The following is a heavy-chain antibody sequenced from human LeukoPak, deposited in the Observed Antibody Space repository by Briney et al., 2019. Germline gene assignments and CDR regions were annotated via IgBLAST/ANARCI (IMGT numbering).Heavy chain of an antibody. CDR3: AKDQGGYSAYGHLDY. CDR1: GFTFSSYA. V-gene: IGHV3-23*01. J-gene: IGHJ4*02. D-gene: IGHD5-12*01. Sequence: GGSLRLSCAASGFTFSSYAMSWVRQAPGKGLEWVSGIGATGVSTFYGDSVKGRFTMSRDNSKNTLYRRMDSLRAEDTAVYYCAKDQGGYSAYGHLDYWGQGTLVTVSS. CDR2: IGATGVST.